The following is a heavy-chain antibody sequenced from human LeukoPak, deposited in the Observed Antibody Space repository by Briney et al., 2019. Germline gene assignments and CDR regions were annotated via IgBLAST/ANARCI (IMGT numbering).Heavy chain of an antibody. CDR1: GYTFTSYD. CDR2: MNPNSGNT. Sequence: ASVKLSCKASGYTFTSYDINWVRQATGQGLEWKGWMNPNSGNTGYAQKFQGRVTMTRNTSISTAYMELSSLRSEDTAVYYCARGYGSGSYYWPDSWFDPWGQGTLVTVSS. V-gene: IGHV1-8*01. D-gene: IGHD3-10*01. CDR3: ARGYGSGSYYWPDSWFDP. J-gene: IGHJ5*02.